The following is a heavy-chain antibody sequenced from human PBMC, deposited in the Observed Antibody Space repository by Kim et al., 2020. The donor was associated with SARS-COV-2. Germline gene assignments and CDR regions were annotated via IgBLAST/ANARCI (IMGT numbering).Heavy chain of an antibody. D-gene: IGHD3-9*01. Sequence: GGSLRLSCAASGFTFSSYAMSWVRQAPGKGLEWVSAISGSGGSTYYADSVKGRFTISRDNSKNTLYLQMNSLRAEDTAVYYCAKDDPPADILTGYHVYWGQGTLVTVSS. V-gene: IGHV3-23*01. CDR1: GFTFSSYA. J-gene: IGHJ4*02. CDR3: AKDDPPADILTGYHVY. CDR2: ISGSGGST.